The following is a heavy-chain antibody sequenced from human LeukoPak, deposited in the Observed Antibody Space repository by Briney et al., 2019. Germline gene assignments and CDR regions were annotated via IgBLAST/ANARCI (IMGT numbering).Heavy chain of an antibody. D-gene: IGHD1-7*01. CDR2: IYPGDSDT. J-gene: IGHJ4*02. CDR3: ARPGNTGTDYFQF. V-gene: IGHV5-51*01. CDR1: GYSFTNYW. Sequence: GQPLKISCKGSGYSFTNYWIGWVRQMPGKGLKWVGFIYPGDSDTRYSPSFQGQVTISADKSITTAYLQWSSLKASDTAIYYCARPGNTGTDYFQFWGQGTLVTVSS.